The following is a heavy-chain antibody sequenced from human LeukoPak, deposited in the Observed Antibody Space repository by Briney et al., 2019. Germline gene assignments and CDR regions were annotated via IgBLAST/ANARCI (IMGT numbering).Heavy chain of an antibody. V-gene: IGHV3-48*03. CDR1: GFTFSSYE. CDR2: ISSSGSTI. CDR3: ARSVFWSGYHFDY. J-gene: IGHJ4*02. Sequence: EGSLRLSCAASGFTFSSYEMNWVGQAPGKGLEWVSYISSSGSTIYYADSVKGRFTISRDNAKNSLYLQMNSLRAEDTAVYYCARSVFWSGYHFDYWGQGTLVTVSS. D-gene: IGHD3-3*01.